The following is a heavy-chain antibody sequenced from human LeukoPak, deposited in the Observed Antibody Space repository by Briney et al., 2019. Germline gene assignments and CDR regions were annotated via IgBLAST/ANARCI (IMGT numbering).Heavy chain of an antibody. J-gene: IGHJ4*02. CDR1: GIPFSDYY. CDR3: AAGTAADF. Sequence: GGSLRLSCVVSGIPFSDYYMNWIRKAPGKGLEWISYISSSSSYTDYADSVKGRFTISRNNAKSALYLQMHSLRLEDTAVYYCAAGTAADFWGQGTLVTVSS. D-gene: IGHD6-13*01. V-gene: IGHV3-11*03. CDR2: ISSSSSYT.